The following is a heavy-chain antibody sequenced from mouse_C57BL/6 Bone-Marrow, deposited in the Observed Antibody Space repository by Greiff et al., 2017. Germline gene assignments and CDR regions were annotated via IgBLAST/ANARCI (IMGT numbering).Heavy chain of an antibody. D-gene: IGHD4-1*01. CDR1: GYTFTSYW. V-gene: IGHV1-61*01. CDR3: ATLGPFDY. J-gene: IGHJ2*01. Sequence: VQLQQPGAELVRPGSSVKLSCKASGYTFTSYWMDWVKQRPGQGLEWIGNIYPSDSETHYNQKFKDKATLPVDKSSSTAYMQLSSLTSEDSTVYYCATLGPFDYWGQGTTLTVSS. CDR2: IYPSDSET.